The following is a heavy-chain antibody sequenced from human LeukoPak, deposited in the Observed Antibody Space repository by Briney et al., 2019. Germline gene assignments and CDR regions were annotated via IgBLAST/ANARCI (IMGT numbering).Heavy chain of an antibody. V-gene: IGHV3-48*01. Sequence: GGSLRLSCAASGFTFSSYSMNWVRQAPGKGLEWVSYISSSSSTIYYADSVKGRFTISRDNAKNSLYLQMNSLRAEDTAVYYCARLGYCSSTSCRGPSFDYWGQETLVTVSS. D-gene: IGHD2-2*01. CDR2: ISSSSSTI. CDR3: ARLGYCSSTSCRGPSFDY. CDR1: GFTFSSYS. J-gene: IGHJ4*02.